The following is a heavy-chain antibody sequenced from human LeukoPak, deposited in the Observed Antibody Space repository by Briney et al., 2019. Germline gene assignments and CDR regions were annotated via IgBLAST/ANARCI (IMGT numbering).Heavy chain of an antibody. CDR1: GFTFSSSA. Sequence: GGSLRLSCAASGFTFSSSATHWVRQAPGKGLEWVAVISYDGRNTYHADSVKGRFTIPRDNSKNTLYLQVNSLRAEDTAVYFCARESVRGAFDYWGQGTLVTVSS. D-gene: IGHD3-10*01. CDR3: ARESVRGAFDY. V-gene: IGHV3-30*04. CDR2: ISYDGRNT. J-gene: IGHJ4*02.